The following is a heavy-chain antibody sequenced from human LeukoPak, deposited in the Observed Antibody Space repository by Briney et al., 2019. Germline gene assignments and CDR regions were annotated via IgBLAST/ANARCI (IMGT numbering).Heavy chain of an antibody. CDR1: GFTFSSYS. Sequence: GGSLRLSCAASGFTFSSYSMNWVRQAPGKGLEWVSYIGSSSSTIYYADSVKGRFTISRDNAKNSLYLQMNSLRAEDTAVYYCASHPRYYYDSSGDYWGQGTLVTVSS. CDR2: IGSSSSTI. V-gene: IGHV3-48*01. J-gene: IGHJ4*02. CDR3: ASHPRYYYDSSGDY. D-gene: IGHD3-22*01.